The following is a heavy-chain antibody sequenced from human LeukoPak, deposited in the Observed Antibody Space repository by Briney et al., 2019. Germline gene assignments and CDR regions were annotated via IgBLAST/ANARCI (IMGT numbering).Heavy chain of an antibody. D-gene: IGHD2-15*01. CDR2: INHSGST. CDR1: NGPINTFQ. Sequence: PSETLSLTCTVSNGPINTFQWSWIRQPPGKGLEWIGEINHSGSTNYNPSLKSRVTISVDTSKNQFSLKLSSVTAADTAVYYCARTTGYSSYYYYYMDVWGKGTTVTISS. CDR3: ARTTGYSSYYYYYMDV. J-gene: IGHJ6*03. V-gene: IGHV4-34*01.